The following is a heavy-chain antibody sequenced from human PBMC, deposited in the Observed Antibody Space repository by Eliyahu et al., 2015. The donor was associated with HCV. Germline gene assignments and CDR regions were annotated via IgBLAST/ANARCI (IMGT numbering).Heavy chain of an antibody. J-gene: IGHJ6*02. CDR1: GFSLSTSGVG. CDR2: IYWDDDK. CDR3: AHTPTIFGVVIHGMDV. V-gene: IGHV2-5*02. D-gene: IGHD3-3*01. Sequence: QITLKESGPTLVKPTQTLTLTCTFSGFSLSTSGVGVGWIRQPPGKALEWLALIYWDDDKRYSPSLKSRLTITKDTSKNQVVLTMTNMDPVDTATYYCAHTPTIFGVVIHGMDVWGQGTTVTVSS.